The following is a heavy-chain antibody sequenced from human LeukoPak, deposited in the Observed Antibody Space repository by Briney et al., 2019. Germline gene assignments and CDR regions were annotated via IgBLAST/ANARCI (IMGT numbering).Heavy chain of an antibody. J-gene: IGHJ4*02. D-gene: IGHD2-2*01. Sequence: SSETLSLTCTVSGGSISSSSYYWGWIRQPPGKGLEWIGSIYYSGSTYYNPPLKSRVTISVDTSKNQFSLKLSSVTAADTAVYYCARGPALSIVVVPEGNFDYWGQGTLVTVSS. V-gene: IGHV4-39*01. CDR3: ARGPALSIVVVPEGNFDY. CDR1: GGSISSSSYY. CDR2: IYYSGST.